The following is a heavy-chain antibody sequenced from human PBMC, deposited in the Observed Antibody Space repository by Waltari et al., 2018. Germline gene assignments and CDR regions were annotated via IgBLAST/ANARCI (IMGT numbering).Heavy chain of an antibody. Sequence: EVQLVESGGGLVKPGESLRLSCAVSGFIFTNYNMHWVRQAPGKGAEWVSYLTSTGTDKYYADSVKGRFTISRDNVENSLDLQMDSLRVEDTAVYYCVRDCDSATCYMYWGQGTLVTVSS. CDR2: LTSTGTDK. CDR1: GFIFTNYN. D-gene: IGHD2-2*02. V-gene: IGHV3-21*01. J-gene: IGHJ4*02. CDR3: VRDCDSATCYMY.